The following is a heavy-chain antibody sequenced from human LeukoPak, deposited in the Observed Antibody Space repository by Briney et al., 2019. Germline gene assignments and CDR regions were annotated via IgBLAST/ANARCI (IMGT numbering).Heavy chain of an antibody. CDR3: ARGQLLGYCNSINCRYPFDH. CDR1: GFIFSDYY. D-gene: IGHD2-2*01. J-gene: IGHJ4*02. CDR2: ISSSGDTI. Sequence: PGGSLRLSCEASGFIFSDYYMTWVRQAPGKGLERVSYISSSGDTIYYADSVKGRFTISRDNAKKSVFLQMNSLRAEDTAVYYCARGQLLGYCNSINCRYPFDHWGQGTLVTVSS. V-gene: IGHV3-11*01.